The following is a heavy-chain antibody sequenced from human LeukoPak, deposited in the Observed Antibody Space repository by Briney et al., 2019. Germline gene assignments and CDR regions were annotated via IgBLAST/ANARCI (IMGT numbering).Heavy chain of an antibody. Sequence: GGSLRLSCAASGFTFSSYWMSWVRQAPGKGLEWVANIKQDGSEKYYVDSVKGRFTIPRDNAKNSLYLQMNSLRAEDTAVYYCARNDYGGNPHTGYWGQGTLVTVSS. D-gene: IGHD4-17*01. CDR1: GFTFSSYW. V-gene: IGHV3-7*01. CDR2: IKQDGSEK. J-gene: IGHJ4*02. CDR3: ARNDYGGNPHTGY.